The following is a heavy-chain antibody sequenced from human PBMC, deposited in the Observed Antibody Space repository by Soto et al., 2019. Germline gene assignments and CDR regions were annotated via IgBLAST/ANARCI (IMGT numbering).Heavy chain of an antibody. V-gene: IGHV3-21*01. CDR3: ARESEDLTSNFDY. CDR1: VFTFTRYS. CDR2: ISSTTNYI. Sequence: GGSLRLSCAASVFTFTRYSMNWFRQAPGKGLKWVSSISSTTNYIYYADSMKGRFTVSRDNAKNSVYLEMNSLSAEDTAVYYCARESEDLTSNFDYWGQGTRVTAPQ. J-gene: IGHJ4*02.